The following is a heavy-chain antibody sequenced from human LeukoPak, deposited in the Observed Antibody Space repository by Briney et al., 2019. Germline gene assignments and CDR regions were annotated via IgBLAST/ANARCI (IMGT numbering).Heavy chain of an antibody. J-gene: IGHJ3*02. Sequence: GASVKVSCKASGYTFTGYYMHWVRQAPGQGLEWMGWINPNSGGTNYAQKFQGRVTMTRDTSISTAYMELSRLRSDDTAVYYCARSATYYDILTGYSALDIWGQGTMVTVSS. D-gene: IGHD3-9*01. CDR2: INPNSGGT. CDR3: ARSATYYDILTGYSALDI. CDR1: GYTFTGYY. V-gene: IGHV1-2*02.